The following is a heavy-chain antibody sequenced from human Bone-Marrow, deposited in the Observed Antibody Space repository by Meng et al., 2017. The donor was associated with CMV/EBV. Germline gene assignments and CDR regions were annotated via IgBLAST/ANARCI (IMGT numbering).Heavy chain of an antibody. D-gene: IGHD1-7*01. CDR1: SGSISSGDYY. Sequence: SETLSLTCTVSSGSISSGDYYWSWIRQPPGKGLEWIGYIYYSGSTYYNPSLKSRVTMSVDTSKNQFSLNLSSVTAADTAVYYCARDLGTTPLFFYWGHGTLVTVSS. V-gene: IGHV4-30-4*08. CDR3: ARDLGTTPLFFY. CDR2: IYYSGST. J-gene: IGHJ1*01.